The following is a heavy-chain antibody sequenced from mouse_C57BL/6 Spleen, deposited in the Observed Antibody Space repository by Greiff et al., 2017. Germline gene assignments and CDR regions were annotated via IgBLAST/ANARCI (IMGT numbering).Heavy chain of an antibody. CDR2: IRSKSNNYAT. Sequence: EVMLVESGGGLVQPKGSLKLSCAASGFSFNTYAMNWVRQAPGKGLEWVARIRSKSNNYATYYADSVKDRFTISRDDSESMLYLRMNNLKTEDTAIYYCVRSRSYYYAMDYWGQGTSVTVSS. CDR3: VRSRSYYYAMDY. J-gene: IGHJ4*01. CDR1: GFSFNTYA. D-gene: IGHD2-14*01. V-gene: IGHV10-1*01.